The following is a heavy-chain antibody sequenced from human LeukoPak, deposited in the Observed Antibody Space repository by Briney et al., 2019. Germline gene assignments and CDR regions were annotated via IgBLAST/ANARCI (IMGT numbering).Heavy chain of an antibody. V-gene: IGHV3-66*01. CDR2: IYSGGST. D-gene: IGHD1-26*01. Sequence: GGSLRLSCAASGFSVSSTYMSWVRQAPGKGLEWVSVIYSGGSTHYADSLKGRFTVSRDNSKNTVYLQVDSLRAEDTAVYYCARALYNGHADVFDYWGQGTLVTVSS. CDR3: ARALYNGHADVFDY. CDR1: GFSVSSTY. J-gene: IGHJ4*02.